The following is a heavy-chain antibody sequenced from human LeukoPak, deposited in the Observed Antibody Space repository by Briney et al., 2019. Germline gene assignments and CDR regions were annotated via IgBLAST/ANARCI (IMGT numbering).Heavy chain of an antibody. CDR1: GFTFSSYW. Sequence: PGGSLRLSCAASGFTFSSYWIHWVRQAPGKGLVWVSRINSDGSSTSYEDSVKGRFTISRDNARNTLYLQMNSLRTEDTAVYYCARDRQYVMDVWGQGTTVTVSS. J-gene: IGHJ6*02. CDR2: INSDGSST. V-gene: IGHV3-74*01. CDR3: ARDRQYVMDV.